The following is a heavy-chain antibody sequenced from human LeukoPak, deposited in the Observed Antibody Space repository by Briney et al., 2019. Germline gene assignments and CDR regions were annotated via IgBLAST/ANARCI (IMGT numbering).Heavy chain of an antibody. J-gene: IGHJ4*02. Sequence: SETLSLTCTVSGGSISSYYWSWIRQPPGKGLEWIGYIYYSGSTNYNPSLKSRVAISVDTSKNQFSLKLSSVTAADTAVYYCAREHNDYGDDYGMRFDYWGQGTLVTVSS. CDR1: GGSISSYY. CDR3: AREHNDYGDDYGMRFDY. V-gene: IGHV4-59*12. D-gene: IGHD4-17*01. CDR2: IYYSGST.